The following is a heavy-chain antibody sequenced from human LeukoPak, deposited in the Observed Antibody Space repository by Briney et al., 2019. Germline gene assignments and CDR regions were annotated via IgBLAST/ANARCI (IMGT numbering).Heavy chain of an antibody. CDR2: IIPIFGTA. CDR1: GGTFSSYA. Sequence: GASVKVSCKASGGTFSSYAISWVRQAPGQGLEWMGGIIPIFGTANYAQKFQGRVTITADESTSTAYMELSSLRSEDTAVYYCATVPYSSGWYWFDPWGQGTLVTVSS. J-gene: IGHJ5*02. D-gene: IGHD6-19*01. V-gene: IGHV1-69*13. CDR3: ATVPYSSGWYWFDP.